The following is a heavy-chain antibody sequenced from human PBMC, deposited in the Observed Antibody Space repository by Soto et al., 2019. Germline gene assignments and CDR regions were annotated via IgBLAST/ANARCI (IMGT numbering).Heavy chain of an antibody. V-gene: IGHV3-7*01. Sequence: LGLSCAASGFPFSGSWMLWVRQAPVKGLEWVAVINPDGSTKHYVDSVNGRFTISRDNSKNSLFLQMNSLRDEDTGVFFCARDRAYMAVDYWGQGIQVTVSS. CDR3: ARDRAYMAVDY. CDR2: INPDGSTK. J-gene: IGHJ4*02. CDR1: GFPFSGSW. D-gene: IGHD1-20*01.